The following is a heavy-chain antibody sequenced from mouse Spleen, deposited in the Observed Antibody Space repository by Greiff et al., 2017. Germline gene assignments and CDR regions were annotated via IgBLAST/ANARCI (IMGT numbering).Heavy chain of an antibody. D-gene: IGHD1-1*01. Sequence: VQLQQSGPELVKPGASVKISCKASGYAFSSSWMNWVKQRPGKGLEWIGRIYPGDGDTNYNGKFKGKATLTADKSSSTAYMQLSSLTSEDSAVYFCARNYYYDGSYDFDYWGQGTTLTVSS. CDR1: GYAFSSSW. CDR2: IYPGDGDT. V-gene: IGHV1-82*01. J-gene: IGHJ2*01. CDR3: ARNYYYDGSYDFDY.